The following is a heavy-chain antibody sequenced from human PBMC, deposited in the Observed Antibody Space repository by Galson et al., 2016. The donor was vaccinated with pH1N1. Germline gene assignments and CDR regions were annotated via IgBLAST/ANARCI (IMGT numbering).Heavy chain of an antibody. V-gene: IGHV2-5*05. J-gene: IGHJ5*02. CDR2: IYWDDDT. CDR1: GFSLSSSGVG. CDR3: AHTPVRDELGFDP. D-gene: IGHD7-27*01. Sequence: ALVKPTQPVTLTCTVSGFSLSSSGVGVAWIRQPPGKALEWLALIYWDDDTRYGPSRKSRHTLTKDPSKNQVVLTMTNMDPVDTAHDYCAHTPVRDELGFDPWGPGTLVTVCS.